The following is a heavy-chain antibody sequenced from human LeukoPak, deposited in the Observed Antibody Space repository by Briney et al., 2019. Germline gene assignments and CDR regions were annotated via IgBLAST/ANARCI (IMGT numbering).Heavy chain of an antibody. Sequence: SETLSLTCTVSGGSISSGDYYWSWIRHPPGKGLEGNGYFYYSGSTYYKPSLTSRVTISVDTSKNQFSLKLSSVTAADTAVYYCAREGARPTRITKWYYFDYWGQGTLVTVSS. CDR3: AREGARPTRITKWYYFDY. CDR2: FYYSGST. J-gene: IGHJ4*02. CDR1: GGSISSGDYY. D-gene: IGHD1-14*01. V-gene: IGHV4-30-4*08.